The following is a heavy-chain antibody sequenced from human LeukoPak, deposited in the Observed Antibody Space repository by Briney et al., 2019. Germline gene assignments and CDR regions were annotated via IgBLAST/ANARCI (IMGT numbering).Heavy chain of an antibody. CDR3: ARHGGITMVPAVLTAFDT. D-gene: IGHD3-10*01. J-gene: IGHJ3*02. CDR1: GGSVSSYY. V-gene: IGHV4-59*08. Sequence: SETLSLTCTVSGGSVSSYYWSWTRQPPGKGLEWIGYIYYSGNTNYNPSLKSRVTISVDTSKNQFSLKLTSVTAADTAVYYCARHGGITMVPAVLTAFDTWGQGKNVTVSS. CDR2: IYYSGNT.